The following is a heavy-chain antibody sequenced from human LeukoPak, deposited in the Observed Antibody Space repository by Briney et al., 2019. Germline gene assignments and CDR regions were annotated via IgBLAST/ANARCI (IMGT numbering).Heavy chain of an antibody. Sequence: SVKVSCKASGGTFSSYAISWVRQAPGQGLDWMGGIIPIFGTANYAQKFQGRVTITADKSTSTAYMELSSLRSEDTAVYYCARGGSYYNAFDIWGQGTMVTVSS. J-gene: IGHJ3*02. CDR3: ARGGSYYNAFDI. D-gene: IGHD1-26*01. CDR2: IIPIFGTA. CDR1: GGTFSSYA. V-gene: IGHV1-69*06.